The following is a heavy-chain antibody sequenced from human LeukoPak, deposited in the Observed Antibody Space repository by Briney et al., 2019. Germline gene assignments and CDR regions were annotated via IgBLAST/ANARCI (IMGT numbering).Heavy chain of an antibody. CDR3: ARQLGYCSSTSCYADKVDY. D-gene: IGHD2-2*01. CDR1: GGSISSSSYY. CDR2: IYYSGST. Sequence: SESLSLTCTVSGGSISSSSYYWGWIRQPPGRGLEWIGCIYYSGSTYYNPSLKSRVTISVDTSKNQFSLKLSSVTAADTAVYYCARQLGYCSSTSCYADKVDYWGRGTLVTVSS. J-gene: IGHJ4*02. V-gene: IGHV4-39*01.